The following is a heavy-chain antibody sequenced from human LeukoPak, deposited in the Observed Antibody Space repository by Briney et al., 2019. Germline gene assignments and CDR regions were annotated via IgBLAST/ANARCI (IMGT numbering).Heavy chain of an antibody. J-gene: IGHJ4*02. CDR2: ISAYNGNT. V-gene: IGHV1-18*04. Sequence: ASVKVSCKASGYTFTDYFLHWVRQAPGQGLEWMGWISAYNGNTNYVQKLQGRVTMTTDTSTTTAYMDLRSLRSDDTAVYYCARVYCSSTSCHPATHWGQGTLVTVSS. CDR3: ARVYCSSTSCHPATH. D-gene: IGHD2-2*01. CDR1: GYTFTDYF.